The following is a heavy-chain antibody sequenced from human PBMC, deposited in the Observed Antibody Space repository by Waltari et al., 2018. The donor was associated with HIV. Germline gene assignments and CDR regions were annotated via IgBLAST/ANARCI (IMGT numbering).Heavy chain of an antibody. CDR3: ARRRDYDNSGHYYYFDY. CDR1: GASISRGGYY. J-gene: IGHJ4*02. D-gene: IGHD3-22*01. CDR2: HYYSGST. Sequence: QVQLQESGPGLVKPSQTLSLTCTVSGASISRGGYYWSWIRQHPGKGLDWIRYHYYSGSTYYNPSLKSRITISVDTSKNQFSLKMTSVTAADTAVYYCARRRDYDNSGHYYYFDYWGQGALVTVSS. V-gene: IGHV4-31*03.